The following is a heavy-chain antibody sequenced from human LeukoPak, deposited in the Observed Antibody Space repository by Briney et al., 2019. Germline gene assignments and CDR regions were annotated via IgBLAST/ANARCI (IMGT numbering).Heavy chain of an antibody. D-gene: IGHD5-18*01. CDR1: GFTFSSYA. CDR3: AKDRMGIQLWLLFDY. Sequence: GGSLRLSCAASGFTFSSYAMSWVRQAPGKGLEWVTAISGSGGSTYYADSVKGRFTISRDNSKNTLYLQMNSLRAEDTAVYYCAKDRMGIQLWLLFDYWGQGTLVTVSS. CDR2: ISGSGGST. J-gene: IGHJ4*02. V-gene: IGHV3-23*01.